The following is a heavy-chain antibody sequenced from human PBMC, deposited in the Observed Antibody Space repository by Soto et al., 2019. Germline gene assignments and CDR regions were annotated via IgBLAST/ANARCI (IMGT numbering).Heavy chain of an antibody. J-gene: IGHJ6*02. D-gene: IGHD2-2*01. CDR2: IWYDGSNK. V-gene: IGHV3-33*01. Sequence: GGSLRLSCAASGFTFSSYGMHWVRQAPGKGLEWVAVIWYDGSNKYYADSVKGRFTISRDNSKNTLYLQMNSLRAEDTAVYYCARGEPAATTLYYYYGMDVWGQGTTVTVSS. CDR1: GFTFSSYG. CDR3: ARGEPAATTLYYYYGMDV.